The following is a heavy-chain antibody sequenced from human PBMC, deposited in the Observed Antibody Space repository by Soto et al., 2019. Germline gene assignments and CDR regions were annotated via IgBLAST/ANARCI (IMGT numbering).Heavy chain of an antibody. CDR1: GDSITTYY. V-gene: IGHV4-59*01. CDR3: PRALFGPYDTSGYYDY. Sequence: SETLCLTCLVSGDSITTYYWTWIRQPPGKGLEWLGCIHYTGYTNYSPSLQSRVTMSVDPSKNHFSLSLTSVTAVDTAVYYCPRALFGPYDTSGYYDYWGQGILVTVSS. CDR2: IHYTGYT. D-gene: IGHD3-22*01. J-gene: IGHJ4*02.